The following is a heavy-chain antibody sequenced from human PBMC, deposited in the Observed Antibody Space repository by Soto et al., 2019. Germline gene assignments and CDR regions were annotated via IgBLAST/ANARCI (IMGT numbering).Heavy chain of an antibody. Sequence: EVQLLESGGGQVQPGGSLRLSCAASGFTVSSSAMIWVRQAPGKGLEWVATFSAGGSRYYADSVKGRFTISRNSSQNTLYLQMNGLRAEDTALYYCAKDRGSGGIVAGTPDYWGQGTLVTVSS. D-gene: IGHD6-19*01. J-gene: IGHJ4*02. V-gene: IGHV3-23*01. CDR2: FSAGGSR. CDR1: GFTVSSSA. CDR3: AKDRGSGGIVAGTPDY.